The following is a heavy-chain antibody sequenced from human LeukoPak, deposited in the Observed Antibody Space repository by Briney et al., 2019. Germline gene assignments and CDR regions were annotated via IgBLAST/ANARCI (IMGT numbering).Heavy chain of an antibody. D-gene: IGHD1-1*01. CDR3: AQLVPYYMDV. CDR1: GGSVSSYY. J-gene: IGHJ6*03. Sequence: PSETLSLTCTVSGGSVSSYYWSWIRQPPGKGLEWIGYIYYSGSTNYNPSLKSRVTISVDTSKNQFSLKLSSVTAADTAVYYCAQLVPYYMDVWGKGTTVTVSS. CDR2: IYYSGST. V-gene: IGHV4-59*02.